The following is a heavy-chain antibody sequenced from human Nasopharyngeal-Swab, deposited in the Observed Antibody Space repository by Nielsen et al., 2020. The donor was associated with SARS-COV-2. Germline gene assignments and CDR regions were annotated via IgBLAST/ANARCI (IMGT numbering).Heavy chain of an antibody. CDR2: IHSNGNT. D-gene: IGHD4-17*01. CDR1: GGSISSYY. J-gene: IGHJ4*02. CDR3: ARARVGGDYNDY. Sequence: SETLSLTCTVSGGSISSYYWSWIRQPAGKGLEWIGHIHSNGNTNYNPSLKSRVTMSVDTSKNQFSLKLSSVTAADTAVYYCARARVGGDYNDYWGQGTLVTVSS. V-gene: IGHV4-4*07.